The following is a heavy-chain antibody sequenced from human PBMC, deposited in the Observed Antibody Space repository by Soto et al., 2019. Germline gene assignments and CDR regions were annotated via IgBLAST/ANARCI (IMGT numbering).Heavy chain of an antibody. Sequence: EVPLVESGGGLVKPGGSLRLSCAVSGFTFRSYSLTWVRQAPGKGLQWVSSISSTGAYIYYADSVNGRCTISRESANNSVSLPMNSLRAEVTAVYYCALHPLSTGDYSWAFDMWGQGTMVTVSS. V-gene: IGHV3-21*01. CDR2: ISSTGAYI. J-gene: IGHJ3*02. CDR3: ALHPLSTGDYSWAFDM. D-gene: IGHD3-10*01. CDR1: GFTFRSYS.